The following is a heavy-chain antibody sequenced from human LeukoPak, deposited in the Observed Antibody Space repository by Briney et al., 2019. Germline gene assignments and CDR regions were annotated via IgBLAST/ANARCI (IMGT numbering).Heavy chain of an antibody. CDR1: GFTFSSYN. CDR3: ARLPSLRLIDS. V-gene: IGHV3-48*01. D-gene: IGHD2-8*01. Sequence: GGSLRLSCAVSGFTFSSYNMKWVRQAPGKGLEWVSYISTSGSTMYYADSVRGRFTISRDSGKNALYLQMNSLRAEDTAVYYCARLPSLRLIDSWGQGTLVTVSS. CDR2: ISTSGSTM. J-gene: IGHJ4*02.